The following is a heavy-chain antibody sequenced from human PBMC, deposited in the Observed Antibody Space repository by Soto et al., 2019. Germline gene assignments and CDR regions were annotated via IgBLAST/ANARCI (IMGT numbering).Heavy chain of an antibody. CDR3: ARVRGYCISTSCYRDYYYGRDV. CDR2: IYYSGST. Sequence: SETLSLTCTVSGGSISSGGYYWSWIRQHPGKGLEWIGYIYYSGSTYYNPSLKSRVTISVDTSKNQFSLKLSSVTAADTAVYYCARVRGYCISTSCYRDYYYGRDVWGQGTTVTVSS. J-gene: IGHJ6*02. D-gene: IGHD2-2*01. CDR1: GGSISSGGYY. V-gene: IGHV4-31*03.